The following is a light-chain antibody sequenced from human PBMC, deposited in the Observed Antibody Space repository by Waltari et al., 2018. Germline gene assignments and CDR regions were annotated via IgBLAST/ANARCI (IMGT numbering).Light chain of an antibody. CDR3: QQSHTMMYT. V-gene: IGKV1-39*01. J-gene: IGKJ2*01. Sequence: EIQLNQSPSSLSASVGERVTITCRASQNIDTFLNWYQQRPGKAPKVLIYGASSLQSGVPSRFSGSGSGTHFTLTISSLQPDDFATYFCQQSHTMMYTFGQGTKLEIK. CDR1: QNIDTF. CDR2: GAS.